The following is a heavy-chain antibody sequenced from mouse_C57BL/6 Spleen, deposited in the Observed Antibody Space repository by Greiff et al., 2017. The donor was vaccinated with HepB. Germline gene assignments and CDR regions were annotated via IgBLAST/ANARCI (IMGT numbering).Heavy chain of an antibody. D-gene: IGHD1-1*01. V-gene: IGHV1-82*01. J-gene: IGHJ1*03. CDR3: ARRRYYYGSSYDWYFDV. Sequence: VQLQQSGPELVKPGASVKISCKASGYAFSSSWMNWVKQRPGKGLEWIGRIYPGDGDTNYNGKFKGKATRTADKSSSTAYMQLSSLKAEDSAVYFCARRRYYYGSSYDWYFDVWGTGTTVTVSS. CDR1: GYAFSSSW. CDR2: IYPGDGDT.